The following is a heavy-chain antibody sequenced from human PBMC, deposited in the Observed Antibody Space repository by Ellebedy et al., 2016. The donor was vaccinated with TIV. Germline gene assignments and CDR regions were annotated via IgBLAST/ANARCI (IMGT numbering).Heavy chain of an antibody. CDR2: IFHRGGT. J-gene: IGHJ5*02. CDR1: GGSISSSYW. V-gene: IGHV4-4*02. CDR3: ARRQHKWFDP. Sequence: GSLRLSCVVSGGSISSSYWWSWVRQSPGKGREWIGEIFHRGGTNYNPSLKSRVTISVDKSKNHFSLKLSSVTAADTAVYYGARRQHKWFDPWGQGPLVTVSS.